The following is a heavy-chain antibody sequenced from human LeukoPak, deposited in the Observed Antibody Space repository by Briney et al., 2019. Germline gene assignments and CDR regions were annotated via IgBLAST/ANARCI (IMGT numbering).Heavy chain of an antibody. CDR2: INSRGTVT. Sequence: GGSLRLSCAASGFTFDDYGLSWVRQAPGKGLEWVSYINSRGTVTYYIGSVKGRFIISRDNAKNSLYLQMDSLRAEDTAVYYCAREGSYGGRHDAFDIWGQGTMVTVSS. J-gene: IGHJ3*02. CDR3: AREGSYGGRHDAFDI. V-gene: IGHV3-20*04. D-gene: IGHD1-26*01. CDR1: GFTFDDYG.